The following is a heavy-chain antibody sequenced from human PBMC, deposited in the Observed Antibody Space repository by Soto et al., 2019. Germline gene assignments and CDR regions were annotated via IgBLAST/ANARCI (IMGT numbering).Heavy chain of an antibody. D-gene: IGHD6-13*01. Sequence: GGSLRLSCAASGFIFNNYAMTWVRQAPGKGLEWVSTVTASGGGTFYANSVKGRFTISRDNSRNTLHLQMSSLRVEDTALYYCAKYASSSWSLFDYWGQGTLVTVSS. J-gene: IGHJ4*02. CDR2: VTASGGGT. CDR3: AKYASSSWSLFDY. V-gene: IGHV3-23*01. CDR1: GFIFNNYA.